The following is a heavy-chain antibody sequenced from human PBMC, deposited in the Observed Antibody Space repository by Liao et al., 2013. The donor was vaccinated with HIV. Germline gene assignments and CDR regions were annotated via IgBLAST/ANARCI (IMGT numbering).Heavy chain of an antibody. CDR1: GGSSSDYY. CDR2: INHSGST. CDR3: TRGLGD. V-gene: IGHV4-34*01. D-gene: IGHD3-16*01. Sequence: QVQLQQWGAGLLKPSETLSLTCAVYGGSSSDYYWSWIRQPPGRGLEWIGEINHSGSTNYNPSLKSRVTISVVTSKNQFSLELSSVTAADTAVYYCTRGLGDWGQGTLVTVSS. J-gene: IGHJ4*02.